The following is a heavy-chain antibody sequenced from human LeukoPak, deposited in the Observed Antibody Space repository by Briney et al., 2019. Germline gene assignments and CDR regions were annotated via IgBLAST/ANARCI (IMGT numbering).Heavy chain of an antibody. D-gene: IGHD3-10*01. J-gene: IGHJ4*02. CDR1: GFTFSSYG. CDR2: LWYGGSNE. CDR3: ARKRFPYDY. Sequence: PGGSLRLSCAASGFTFSSYGMHWVRQAPGKGLEWVAVLWYGGSNEYYADSVKGRFTISRDDSKNTLYLQMNSLRAEDTAVYYCARKRFPYDYWGQGTLVTVSS. V-gene: IGHV3-33*08.